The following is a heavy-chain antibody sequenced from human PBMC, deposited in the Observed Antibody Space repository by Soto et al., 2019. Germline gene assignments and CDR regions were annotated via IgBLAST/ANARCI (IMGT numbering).Heavy chain of an antibody. CDR2: ISAYNDNT. J-gene: IGHJ5*02. Sequence: ASVKVSCKASGYTFTSYGISWVRQAPGQGLEWKGWISAYNDNTNYAQKLQGRVTMTTDTSTSTAYMELRSLRSDDTAVYYCARTEDCSSTSCWEWNWFDPWGQGTLVTVSS. CDR1: GYTFTSYG. D-gene: IGHD2-2*01. CDR3: ARTEDCSSTSCWEWNWFDP. V-gene: IGHV1-18*01.